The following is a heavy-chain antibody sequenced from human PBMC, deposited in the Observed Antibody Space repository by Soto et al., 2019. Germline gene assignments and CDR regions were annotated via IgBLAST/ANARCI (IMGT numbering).Heavy chain of an antibody. V-gene: IGHV3-74*01. CDR2: INSAGSST. Sequence: PGGSLRLSCAAPGLTFSSYWMHWVRPAPGKGLVLVSRINSAGSSTSYADSVKGRFTISRDNAKNSLYLQMNSLRAEDTALYYCARLYSSGWYGPGRYWGQGTLVTVSS. D-gene: IGHD6-19*01. J-gene: IGHJ4*02. CDR1: GLTFSSYW. CDR3: ARLYSSGWYGPGRY.